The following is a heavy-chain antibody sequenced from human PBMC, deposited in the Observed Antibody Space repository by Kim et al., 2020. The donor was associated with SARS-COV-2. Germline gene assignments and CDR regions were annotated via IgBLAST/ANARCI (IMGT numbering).Heavy chain of an antibody. CDR1: GFTFNNYS. CDR3: VKALAKYAPFDS. CDR2: ISATGGAT. V-gene: IGHV3-23*01. Sequence: GGSLRLSCAASGFTFNNYSMNWVRQAPGKGPEWVSGISATGGATHYADSVRGRFTISRDNSRSTLYLQMSSLRAEDTAFYYCVKALAKYAPFDSWGQGTL. D-gene: IGHD2-2*01. J-gene: IGHJ4*02.